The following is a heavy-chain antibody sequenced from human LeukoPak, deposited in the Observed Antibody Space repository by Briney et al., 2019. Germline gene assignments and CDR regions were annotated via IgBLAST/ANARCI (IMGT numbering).Heavy chain of an antibody. Sequence: GGSLRLSCVASGFSVSNYYMSWVRQAPGKGLEWVSVISTGGGTSYTDSVKGRFTFSRDNSKNTLFLQMNSLRAEDTGVYYCARGGITGYGDYSSGIYWGQGTLLTVSS. CDR1: GFSVSNYY. V-gene: IGHV3-66*01. D-gene: IGHD4-17*01. CDR2: ISTGGGT. J-gene: IGHJ4*02. CDR3: ARGGITGYGDYSSGIY.